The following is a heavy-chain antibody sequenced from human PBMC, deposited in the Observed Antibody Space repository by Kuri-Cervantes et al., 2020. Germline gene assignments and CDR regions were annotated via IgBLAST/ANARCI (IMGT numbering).Heavy chain of an antibody. CDR1: GGSISSYY. CDR3: ARVVGDY. CDR2: INHSGST. D-gene: IGHD3-16*02. Sequence: SETLSLTCTVSGGSISSYYWSWVRQPPGKGLEWIGEINHSGSTNYNPSLKSRVTISVDTSKNQFSLKLSSMTAADTAVYYCARVVGDYWGQGTLVTVSS. V-gene: IGHV4-34*01. J-gene: IGHJ4*02.